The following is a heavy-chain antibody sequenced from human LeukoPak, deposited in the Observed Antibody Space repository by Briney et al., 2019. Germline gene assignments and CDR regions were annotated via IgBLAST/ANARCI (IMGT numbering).Heavy chain of an antibody. CDR3: ARSTVVTPFDY. Sequence: PSETLSLTCTVSGGSISNYYWSWIRQPPGKTLEWIGYIYYTGSTNYNPSLKSRVTMSVDTSKNQFSLKLTSVTAADTAVYYCARSTVVTPFDYWGQGTLVTVSS. D-gene: IGHD4-23*01. J-gene: IGHJ4*02. CDR1: GGSISNYY. V-gene: IGHV4-59*01. CDR2: IYYTGST.